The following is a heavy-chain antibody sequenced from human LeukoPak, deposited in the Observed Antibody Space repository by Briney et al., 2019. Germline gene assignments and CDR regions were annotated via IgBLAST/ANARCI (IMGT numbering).Heavy chain of an antibody. CDR2: INPNSGGT. Sequence: ASVKVSCKASGYTFTGYYMHWVRQAPGQGLKWMGSINPNSGGTNYAQKFQGRVTMTRDTSISTAYMELSRLRSDDTAVYYCAREALTVTTVGHDAFDIWGQGTMVTVSS. J-gene: IGHJ3*02. V-gene: IGHV1-2*02. CDR3: AREALTVTTVGHDAFDI. CDR1: GYTFTGYY. D-gene: IGHD4-17*01.